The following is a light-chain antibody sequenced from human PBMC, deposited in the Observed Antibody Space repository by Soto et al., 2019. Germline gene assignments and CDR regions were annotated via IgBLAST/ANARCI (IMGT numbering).Light chain of an antibody. J-gene: IGKJ2*01. CDR2: AAS. CDR1: QSIGTS. Sequence: DIQMTQSPSSLSASIGDRVTITCRASQSIGTSLSWHQQKSGRAPKLLIHAASTLQSGVPSRFSGSGSGTDFTLTISSLHPEDVAVYYCQQSYSTLYTFGQGTNLEIK. CDR3: QQSYSTLYT. V-gene: IGKV1-39*01.